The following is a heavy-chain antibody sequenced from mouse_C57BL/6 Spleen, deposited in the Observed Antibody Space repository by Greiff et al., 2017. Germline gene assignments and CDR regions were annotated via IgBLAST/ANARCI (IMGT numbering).Heavy chain of an antibody. CDR2: ISDGGSYT. D-gene: IGHD1-1*01. Sequence: EVMLVESGGGLVKPGGSLKLSCAASGFTFSSYAMSWVRQTPEKRLEWVATISDGGSYTYYPDNVKGRFTISRDTAKNNLYLQMSHLKSEDTAMYYCARDVTTVVADYWGQGTTLTVSS. J-gene: IGHJ2*01. CDR1: GFTFSSYA. V-gene: IGHV5-4*01. CDR3: ARDVTTVVADY.